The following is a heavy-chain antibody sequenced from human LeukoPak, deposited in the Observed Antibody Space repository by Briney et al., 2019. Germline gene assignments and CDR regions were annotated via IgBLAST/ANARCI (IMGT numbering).Heavy chain of an antibody. V-gene: IGHV3-11*01. CDR1: GFTISDYY. CDR2: ISGSGSTV. D-gene: IGHD4-23*01. Sequence: GGSLRLSCAASGFTISDYYMSWIRQAPGKGLEWVSYISGSGSTVYYAASVRGRFTISRDNAKNSLFLQMNGLRAEDTAVYYCARDRGNSDPGDWFDSWGQGTLVTVSS. J-gene: IGHJ5*01. CDR3: ARDRGNSDPGDWFDS.